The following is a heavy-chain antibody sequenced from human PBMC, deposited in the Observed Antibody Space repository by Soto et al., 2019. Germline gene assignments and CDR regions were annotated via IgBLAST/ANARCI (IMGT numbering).Heavy chain of an antibody. J-gene: IGHJ6*02. D-gene: IGHD2-2*01. CDR1: GGSISSSSYY. V-gene: IGHV4-39*01. CDR3: ARTGGSFSSSYYYYYGMDV. Sequence: PSETLSLTCTVSGGSISSSSYYWGWIRQSPGKGLEWIGSIYYSGSTYYNPSLKSRVTISVDTSKNQFSLKLSSVTAADTAVYYCARTGGSFSSSYYYYYGMDVWGQGTTVTVSS. CDR2: IYYSGST.